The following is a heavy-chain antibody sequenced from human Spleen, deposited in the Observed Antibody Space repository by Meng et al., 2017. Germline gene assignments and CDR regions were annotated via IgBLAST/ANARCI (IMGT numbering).Heavy chain of an antibody. V-gene: IGHV3-48*03. CDR3: ARDLLMIAFGGHERVAFDI. J-gene: IGHJ3*02. CDR1: GFTFSNYE. Sequence: GESLKISCAASGFTFSNYEMNWVRQAPGKGLEWFSYISNSGSTIYYADSVKGRFTISRDNAKNSLYLQMNSLRAEDTAVYYCARDLLMIAFGGHERVAFDIWGQGTMVTVSS. CDR2: ISNSGSTI. D-gene: IGHD3-16*01.